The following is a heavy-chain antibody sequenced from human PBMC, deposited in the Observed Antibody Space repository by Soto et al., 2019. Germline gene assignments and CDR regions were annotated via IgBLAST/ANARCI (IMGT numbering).Heavy chain of an antibody. J-gene: IGHJ5*02. V-gene: IGHV3-74*01. Sequence: EVLLVESGGGLVQPGGSLRLSCAASGFNFNFYWMHWVRQAPGKGLVWVSRINGDGSTADYADSVKGRFTISRDNAKTTLCLQMASLRVEDTAVYYCVRDSPTNLEDADTVASWFDPWGQGTLVTVSS. CDR2: INGDGSTA. CDR3: VRDSPTNLEDADTVASWFDP. D-gene: IGHD5-12*01. CDR1: GFNFNFYW.